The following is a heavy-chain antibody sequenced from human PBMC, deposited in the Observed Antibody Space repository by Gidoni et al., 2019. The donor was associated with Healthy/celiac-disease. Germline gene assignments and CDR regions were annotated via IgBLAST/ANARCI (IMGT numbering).Heavy chain of an antibody. Sequence: QVQLQESGPGLVKPSETLSLTCPVAGGSISSYYWSWIRQPPGKGLEWIGYIYYSGSTNYNPSLKSRVTISVDTSKNQFSLKLSSVTAADTAVYYCARVVEMATVFDYWGQGTLVTVSS. D-gene: IGHD4-4*01. CDR2: IYYSGST. V-gene: IGHV4-59*01. J-gene: IGHJ4*02. CDR1: GGSISSYY. CDR3: ARVVEMATVFDY.